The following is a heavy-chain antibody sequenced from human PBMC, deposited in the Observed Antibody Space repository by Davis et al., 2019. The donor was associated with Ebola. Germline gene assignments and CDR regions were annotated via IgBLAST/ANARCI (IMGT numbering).Heavy chain of an antibody. D-gene: IGHD2-2*01. CDR1: GYSFTSYW. Sequence: GESLKISCKGSGYSFTSYWIGWVRQMPGKGLEWMGIIYPGDSDTRYSTSFQGQVTISADKSISTAYLQWSSLKASDTAMYYCARRAYCSSTSCYGNWFDPWGQGTLVTVSS. CDR2: IYPGDSDT. J-gene: IGHJ5*02. V-gene: IGHV5-51*01. CDR3: ARRAYCSSTSCYGNWFDP.